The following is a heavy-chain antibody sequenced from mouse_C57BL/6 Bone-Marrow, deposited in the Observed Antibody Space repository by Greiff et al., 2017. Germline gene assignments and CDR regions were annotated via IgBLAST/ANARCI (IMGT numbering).Heavy chain of an antibody. V-gene: IGHV1-85*01. CDR1: GYTFTSYD. CDR3: GRGGYLYYYAMDY. J-gene: IGHJ4*01. D-gene: IGHD2-2*01. Sequence: VMLVESGPELVKPGASVKLSCKASGYTFTSYDINWVKQRPGQGLAWIGWIYPRDGSTKYNEKFKGKATLTVDPSSSTAYMELHSLTSEDSAVYFCGRGGYLYYYAMDYWGQGTAVTVSA. CDR2: IYPRDGST.